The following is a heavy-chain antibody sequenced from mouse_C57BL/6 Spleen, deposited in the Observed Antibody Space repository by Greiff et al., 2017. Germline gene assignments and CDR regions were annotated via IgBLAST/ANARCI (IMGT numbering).Heavy chain of an antibody. D-gene: IGHD2-2*01. CDR2: IYPGGGYT. V-gene: IGHV1-63*01. J-gene: IGHJ4*01. CDR1: GYTFTNYW. CDR3: ARMVTTVYYAMYY. Sequence: VQLQQSGAELVRPGPSVKMSCKASGYTFTNYWIGWAKQRPGHGLEWIGDIYPGGGYTNYNEKFKGKATLTADKSSSTAYMQFSSLTSEDSAIYYCARMVTTVYYAMYYWGQGTSVTVSS.